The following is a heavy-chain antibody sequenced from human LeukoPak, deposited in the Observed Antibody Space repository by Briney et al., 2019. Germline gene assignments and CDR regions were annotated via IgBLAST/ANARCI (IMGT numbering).Heavy chain of an antibody. D-gene: IGHD5-12*01. V-gene: IGHV4-30-2*01. CDR3: ARGIPGGYQAFDI. J-gene: IGHJ3*02. CDR1: GGSISSGGYS. Sequence: SQTLSLTCAVSGGSISSGGYSWSWIRQPPGKGLEWIGYIYHSGSTYYNPSLKSRVTISVDRSKNPFSLKLSSVTAADTAVYYCARGIPGGYQAFDIWGQGTMVTVSS. CDR2: IYHSGST.